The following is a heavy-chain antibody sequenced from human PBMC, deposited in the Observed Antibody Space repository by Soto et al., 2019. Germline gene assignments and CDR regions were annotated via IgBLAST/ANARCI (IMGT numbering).Heavy chain of an antibody. CDR3: AHKKASSAAAY. Sequence: SGPTLVNPTQTLTLTCTFSGFSLSTSGVGVGWIRQPPGKALEWLALIYWDDDKRYSPSLKSRLTITKDTSKNQVVLTLTNMDPGDPPIFFCAHKKASSAAAYWGRGTWDPVSS. CDR2: IYWDDDK. CDR1: GFSLSTSGVG. V-gene: IGHV2-5*02. D-gene: IGHD6-13*01. J-gene: IGHJ4*02.